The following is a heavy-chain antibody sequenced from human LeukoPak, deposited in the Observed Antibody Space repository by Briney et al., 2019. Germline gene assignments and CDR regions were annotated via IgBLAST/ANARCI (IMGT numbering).Heavy chain of an antibody. J-gene: IGHJ4*02. D-gene: IGHD3-10*01. V-gene: IGHV3-23*01. CDR1: GFTFSSYA. CDR3: AGRTHGSGSYLFHY. CDR2: ISGSGGST. Sequence: GGSLRLSCAASGFTFSSYAMSWVRQAPGKGLEWVSAISGSGGSTYYADSVKGRFTISRDNSKNSLYLHMNSLRAEDTAVYYCAGRTHGSGSYLFHYWGQGTLVTVSS.